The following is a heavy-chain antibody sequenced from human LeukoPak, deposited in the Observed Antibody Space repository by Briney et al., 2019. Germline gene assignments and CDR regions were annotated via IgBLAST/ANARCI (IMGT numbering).Heavy chain of an antibody. CDR2: ISSSSSYI. CDR3: ARAVSSPNWFDP. J-gene: IGHJ5*02. D-gene: IGHD6-13*01. V-gene: IGHV3-21*01. CDR1: GFTFSSYS. Sequence: PGGSLRLSCAASGFTFSSYSMNWVRQAPGKGLEWVSSISSSSSYIYYADPVKGRFTISRDNAKNSLYLQMNSLRAEDTAVYYCARAVSSPNWFDPWGQGTLVTVSS.